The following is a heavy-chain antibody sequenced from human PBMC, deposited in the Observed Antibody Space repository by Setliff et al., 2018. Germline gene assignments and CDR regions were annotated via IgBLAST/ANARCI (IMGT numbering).Heavy chain of an antibody. CDR2: INGVNGNT. Sequence: VKVSCKASGYTFTAYDIHWMRQAPGQSLEWMGWINGVNGNTQYSQNFQGRVTFTRDTSASTAYMELSSLRSEDTAVYFCARRREENYYYYMDVWGKGTTVTVSS. J-gene: IGHJ6*03. CDR3: ARRREENYYYYMDV. V-gene: IGHV1-3*01. D-gene: IGHD1-26*01. CDR1: GYTFTAYD.